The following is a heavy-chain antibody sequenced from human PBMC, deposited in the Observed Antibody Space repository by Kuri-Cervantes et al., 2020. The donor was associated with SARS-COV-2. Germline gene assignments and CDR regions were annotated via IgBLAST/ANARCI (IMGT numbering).Heavy chain of an antibody. J-gene: IGHJ4*02. CDR2: IYYSGST. D-gene: IGHD5-12*01. CDR1: GGSISSSDYY. CDR3: ATVARGAIVATIREGFDY. Sequence: SETLSLTCTVSGGSISSSDYYWDWIRQPPGKGREWIGSIYYSGSTYYNPSLKSRVTVSVDTSKNQFSLKLSSVTAADTAVYYCATVARGAIVATIREGFDYWGQGTLVTVSS. V-gene: IGHV4-39*01.